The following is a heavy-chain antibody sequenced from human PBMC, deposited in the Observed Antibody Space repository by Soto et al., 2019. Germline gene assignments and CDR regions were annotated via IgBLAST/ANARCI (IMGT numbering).Heavy chain of an antibody. CDR2: IYYDGNT. CDR1: GDSIGGNSDY. Sequence: LETLCLTCSVSGDSIGGNSDYWGWIRQPPGKGLESIANIYYDGNTYYNPSLKSRVTISLDTSKNQFSLRLNSVTAADTAVYYCANFNWYFDLWGRGTLVTVSS. CDR3: ANFNWYFDL. V-gene: IGHV4-39*01. J-gene: IGHJ2*01.